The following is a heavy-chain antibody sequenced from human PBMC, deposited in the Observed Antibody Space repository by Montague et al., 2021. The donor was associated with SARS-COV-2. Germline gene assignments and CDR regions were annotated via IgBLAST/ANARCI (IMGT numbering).Heavy chain of an antibody. D-gene: IGHD3-9*01. J-gene: IGHJ5*02. CDR3: ARLGDILTGYYNWFDP. V-gene: IGHV4-39*01. CDR2: LSYSGST. Sequence: SETLSLTCTVAVRSISSSSYDWGGIRQPPGKGLKWIGSLSYSGSTYYNPSLKSRVTISVDTSKNQFSLKLSSVTAADTAVYYCARLGDILTGYYNWFDPWGQGTLVTVSS. CDR1: VRSISSSSYD.